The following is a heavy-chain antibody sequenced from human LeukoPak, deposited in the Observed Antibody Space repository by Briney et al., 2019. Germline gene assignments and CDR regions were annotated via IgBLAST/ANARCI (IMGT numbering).Heavy chain of an antibody. V-gene: IGHV4-30-2*01. D-gene: IGHD2-2*01. J-gene: IGHJ4*02. CDR2: IYHSGST. Sequence: SETLSLTCTVSGGSISSGGYYWSWIRQPPGKGLEWIGYIYHSGSTYYNPSLKSRVTISVDRSKNQFSLKLSSVTAADTAVYYCARAGVVPAACFDYWGQGTLVTVSS. CDR1: GGSISSGGYY. CDR3: ARAGVVPAACFDY.